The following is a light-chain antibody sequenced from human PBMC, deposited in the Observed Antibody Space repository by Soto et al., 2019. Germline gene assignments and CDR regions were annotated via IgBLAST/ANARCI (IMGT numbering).Light chain of an antibody. CDR3: QQYSDWPWT. V-gene: IGKV3-15*01. CDR2: AAS. CDR1: QSVSIN. Sequence: EIVMTQSPVTLSVSPGERATLSCRVSQSVSINLAWYQQRPGQAPRLLISAASSRATGIPARFTGSGSGTEFTFPFSSLQFEDFAIYYCQQYSDWPWTFGQGTKGDI. J-gene: IGKJ1*01.